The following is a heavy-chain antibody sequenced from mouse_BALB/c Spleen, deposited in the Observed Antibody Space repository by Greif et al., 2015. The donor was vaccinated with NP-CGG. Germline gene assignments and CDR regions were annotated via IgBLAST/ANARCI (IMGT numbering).Heavy chain of an antibody. Sequence: EVKVEESGPGLVKPSQSLSLTCSVTGYSITSGYYWNWIRQFPGNKLEWMGYISNDGSNNYNPSLKNRISITRDTSKNLFFLKLNSVTTEDTATYYCARGGGTTAPFAYWGQGTLVTVSA. CDR3: ARGGGTTAPFAY. CDR1: GYSITSGYY. J-gene: IGHJ3*01. V-gene: IGHV3-6*02. CDR2: ISNDGSN. D-gene: IGHD1-2*01.